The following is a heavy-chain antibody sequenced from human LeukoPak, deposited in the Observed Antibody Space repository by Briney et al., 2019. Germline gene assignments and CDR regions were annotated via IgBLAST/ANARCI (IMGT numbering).Heavy chain of an antibody. CDR2: IYPGDSDT. Sequence: GESLKISCKGSGYSFTSYWIGWVRQMPGKGLEWMGIIYPGDSDTRYSPSFQGQVTISADKSISTAYPQWSSLKASDTAMHYCARKRDSSGYYLDYWGQGTLVTVSS. D-gene: IGHD3-22*01. CDR3: ARKRDSSGYYLDY. J-gene: IGHJ4*02. CDR1: GYSFTSYW. V-gene: IGHV5-51*01.